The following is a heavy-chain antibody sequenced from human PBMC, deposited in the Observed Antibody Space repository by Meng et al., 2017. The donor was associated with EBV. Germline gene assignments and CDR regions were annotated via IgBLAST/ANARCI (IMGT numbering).Heavy chain of an antibody. J-gene: IGHJ4*02. CDR2: FLPRLGAP. D-gene: IGHD3-10*01. V-gene: IGHV1-69*01. CDR3: ASESGRGYTPDY. Sequence: GQLVESAAGVKKPGSSVKVSCKTSGGPFRYYAISWVRQAPGQGLEWLGGFLPRLGAPNYAQKFHGRVKITADESTSTHYMDLSSLRSEDTAIYYCASESGRGYTPDYWGQGTLVTVSS. CDR1: GGPFRYYA.